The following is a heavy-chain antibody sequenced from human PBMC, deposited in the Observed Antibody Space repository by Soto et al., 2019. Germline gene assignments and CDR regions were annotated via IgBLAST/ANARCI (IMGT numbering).Heavy chain of an antibody. V-gene: IGHV1-69*06. CDR3: ASNTYYYDSSGYYGDY. J-gene: IGHJ4*02. Sequence: GASVKVSCKASGGTFSSYAISWVRQAPGQGLEWMGGIIPIFGTANYAQKFQGRVTITADKSTSTAYMELSSLRSEDTAVYYCASNTYYYDSSGYYGDYWGQGTLVTVPS. CDR2: IIPIFGTA. CDR1: GGTFSSYA. D-gene: IGHD3-22*01.